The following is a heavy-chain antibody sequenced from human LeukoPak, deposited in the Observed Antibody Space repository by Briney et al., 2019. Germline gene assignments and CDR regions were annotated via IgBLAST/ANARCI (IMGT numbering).Heavy chain of an antibody. V-gene: IGHV3-15*01. J-gene: IGHJ5*02. D-gene: IGHD6-13*01. CDR3: TTDYPAAGNDWFDP. Sequence: TAGGSLRLSCAASGFTFSNAWMSWVRQAPGKGLEWVGRIKSKTDGGTTDYAAPVKGRFTISRDDSKNTLYLQMNSLKTEDTAVYYCTTDYPAAGNDWFDPWGQGTLVTVSS. CDR1: GFTFSNAW. CDR2: IKSKTDGGTT.